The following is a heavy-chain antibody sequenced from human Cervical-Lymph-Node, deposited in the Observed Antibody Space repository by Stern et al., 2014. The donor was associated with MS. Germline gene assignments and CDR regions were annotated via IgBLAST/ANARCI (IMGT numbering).Heavy chain of an antibody. Sequence: QLQLQESGPGLVKPSQTLSLTCTVSGGSISSGSYYWSWIRQPAGKGLEWIGRIYTSGSTNYNPSLNSRAPISVHTSKNQFSLKLSSVTAADTAVYYCARGATTIGGFDPWGQGTLVTVSS. V-gene: IGHV4-61*02. CDR3: ARGATTIGGFDP. CDR2: IYTSGST. D-gene: IGHD3-3*01. CDR1: GGSISSGSYY. J-gene: IGHJ5*02.